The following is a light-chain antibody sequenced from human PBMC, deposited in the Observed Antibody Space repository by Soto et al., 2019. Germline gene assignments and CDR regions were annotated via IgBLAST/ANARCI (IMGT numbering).Light chain of an antibody. CDR2: DVS. CDR1: SSDVGGYDC. V-gene: IGLV2-14*01. J-gene: IGLJ7*01. CDR3: SSYISSSTLVI. Sequence: QSVLTQPASVSGSPGQSITISCTGTSSDVGGYDCVSWYQQHPGKAPKLLIYDVSSRSSGLSNRFSGSKSDNTASLTISGLQAEDEAVYYCSSYISSSTLVIFGGGTQLTVL.